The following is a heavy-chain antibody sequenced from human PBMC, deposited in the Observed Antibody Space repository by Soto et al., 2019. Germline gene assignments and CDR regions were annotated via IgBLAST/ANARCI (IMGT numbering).Heavy chain of an antibody. V-gene: IGHV1-46*01. CDR2: INPSGGST. CDR1: GYTFTHYH. CDR3: AREAINSSGYSRYFQH. Sequence: ASVKVSCKASGYTFTHYHVYWVRQAPGRGLEWLGMINPSGGSTTYAQNLQGRVTMARDTSTNTVYMELSSLRSEDTAVYYCAREAINSSGYSRYFQHWGQGTLVTVSS. D-gene: IGHD3-22*01. J-gene: IGHJ1*01.